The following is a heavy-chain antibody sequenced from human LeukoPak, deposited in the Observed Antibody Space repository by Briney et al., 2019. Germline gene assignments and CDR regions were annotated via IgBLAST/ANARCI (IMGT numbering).Heavy chain of an antibody. V-gene: IGHV3-48*01. Sequence: PGGSLRLSCAASGFTFSSHSMSWVRQAPGKGLEWVSYISSSGSSISYADSVKGRFTNSRDNAKSSLFLQMNSLKVEDTAVYYCASADDFSCGSKRGFDHWGQGNLVTVSS. D-gene: IGHD3-3*01. J-gene: IGHJ4*02. CDR1: GFTFSSHS. CDR2: ISSSGSSI. CDR3: ASADDFSCGSKRGFDH.